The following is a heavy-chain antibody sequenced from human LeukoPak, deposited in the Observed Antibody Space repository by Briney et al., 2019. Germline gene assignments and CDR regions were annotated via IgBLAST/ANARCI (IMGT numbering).Heavy chain of an antibody. Sequence: TGGSLRLSCAASGFIVSNSYMSWVRQAPGTGLEWVSVLYSSGTTYYADSVKGRFTISRDNAKNSLYLQMNSLRAEDTAVYYCARGIWGQGTLVTVSS. CDR3: ARGI. D-gene: IGHD6-13*01. J-gene: IGHJ4*02. CDR2: LYSSGTT. V-gene: IGHV3-53*01. CDR1: GFIVSNSY.